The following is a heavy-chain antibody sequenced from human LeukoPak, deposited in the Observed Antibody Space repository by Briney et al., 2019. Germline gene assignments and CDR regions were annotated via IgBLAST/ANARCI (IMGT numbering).Heavy chain of an antibody. V-gene: IGHV4-59*01. CDR2: IYYTGNT. CDR3: ASGSVVTALDQ. J-gene: IGHJ4*02. D-gene: IGHD2-21*02. Sequence: SETLSLTCTVSDGSITTYYWTWIRQPPGKGLEWIGYIYYTGNTNYNPSLESRVTMSVDTSKKEFSLKISSVTAADTAVYFCASGSVVTALDQWGQGTLVTVSS. CDR1: DGSITTYY.